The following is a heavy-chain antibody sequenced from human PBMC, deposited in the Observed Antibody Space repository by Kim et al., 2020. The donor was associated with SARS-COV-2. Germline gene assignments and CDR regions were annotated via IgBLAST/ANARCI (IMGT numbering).Heavy chain of an antibody. D-gene: IGHD3-22*01. Sequence: GGSLRLSCAASGFTFSSYAMSWVRQAPGKGLEWVSAISGSGGSTYYADSVKGRFTISRDNSKNTLYLQMNSLRAEDTAVYYCAKSNSRWAYDSSGYSAAYTDWGQGTLVTVSS. V-gene: IGHV3-23*01. CDR3: AKSNSRWAYDSSGYSAAYTD. CDR2: ISGSGGST. CDR1: GFTFSSYA. J-gene: IGHJ4*02.